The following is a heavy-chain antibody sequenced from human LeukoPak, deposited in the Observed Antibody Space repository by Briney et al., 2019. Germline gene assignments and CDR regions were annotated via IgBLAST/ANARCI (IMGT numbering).Heavy chain of an antibody. CDR1: GYTFTSYA. V-gene: IGHV1-3*01. CDR2: INAGNGNT. D-gene: IGHD3-3*01. Sequence: ASVTVSCTASGYTFTSYAMHWVRQAPGQRLEWMGWINAGNGNTKYSQKFQGRVTITRDTSASTAYMELSSLRSEDTAVYYCARDRSPVLRFLEWLLLNGMDVWGQGTTVTVSS. CDR3: ARDRSPVLRFLEWLLLNGMDV. J-gene: IGHJ6*02.